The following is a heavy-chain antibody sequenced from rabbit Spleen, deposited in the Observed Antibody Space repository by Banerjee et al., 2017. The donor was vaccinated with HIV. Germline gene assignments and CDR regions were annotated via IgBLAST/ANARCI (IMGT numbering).Heavy chain of an antibody. CDR2: INAATGKP. V-gene: IGHV1S45*01. D-gene: IGHD1-1*01. Sequence: QEQLVESGGGLVQPTGSLTLTCKASGFSFGDRAVMCWVRQAPGKGLEWIACINAATGKPVYATWAKGRFTISRTSSTTVTLRMTSLTAADRATYFCARDLVGVIGWNFYLWGQGTLVTVS. CDR1: GFSFGDRAV. CDR3: ARDLVGVIGWNFYL. J-gene: IGHJ4*01.